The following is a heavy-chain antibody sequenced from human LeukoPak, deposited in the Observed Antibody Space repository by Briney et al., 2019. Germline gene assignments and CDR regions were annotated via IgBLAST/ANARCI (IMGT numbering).Heavy chain of an antibody. CDR3: ARASGSYYFDY. CDR2: IKQDGSEK. J-gene: IGHJ4*02. V-gene: IGHV3-7*01. CDR1: GFTFSSYW. Sequence: GGSLRLSCAASGFTFSSYWISWVRQAPGKGLEWVANIKQDGSEKYYVDSVKGRFTISRDNAKNSLYLQMNSLRAEDTDVYYCARASGSYYFDYWGQGTLVTVSS. D-gene: IGHD1-26*01.